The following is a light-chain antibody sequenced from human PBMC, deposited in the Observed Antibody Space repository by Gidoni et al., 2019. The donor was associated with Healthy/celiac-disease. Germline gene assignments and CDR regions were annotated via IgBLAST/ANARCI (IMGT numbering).Light chain of an antibody. CDR1: SSNIGAGHD. CDR2: GNT. CDR3: QSYDSSLSGWV. V-gene: IGLV1-40*01. J-gene: IGLJ3*02. Sequence: QSLLTQPPSASEAAGQWVTISCTGRSSNIGAGHDVHWYQQLPGTAPTPLLHGNTNPPSGVPDRFSGSQSGPAASLAIPGLQAEDAADYYCQSYDSSLSGWVFCLGTKLPVL.